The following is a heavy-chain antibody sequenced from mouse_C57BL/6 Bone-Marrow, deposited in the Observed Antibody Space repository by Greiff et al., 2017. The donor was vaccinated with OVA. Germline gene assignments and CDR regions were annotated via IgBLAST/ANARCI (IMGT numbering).Heavy chain of an antibody. CDR3: ARLHYYAMDY. CDR2: ISYDGSN. CDR1: GYSITSGYY. Sequence: ESGPGLVKPSQSLSLTCSVTGYSITSGYYWNWIRQFPGNKLEWMGYISYDGSNNYNPSLKNRISITRDTSKNQFFLKLNSVTTEDTATYYCARLHYYAMDYWGQGTSVTVSS. J-gene: IGHJ4*01. V-gene: IGHV3-6*01.